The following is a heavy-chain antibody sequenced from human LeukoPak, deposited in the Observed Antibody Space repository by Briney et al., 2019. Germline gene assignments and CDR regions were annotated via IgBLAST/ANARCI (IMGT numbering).Heavy chain of an antibody. CDR3: ARGTPFVVVPAAKGDY. CDR2: ISSSSSTI. V-gene: IGHV3-48*01. D-gene: IGHD2-2*01. CDR1: GFTFSSYS. Sequence: AGGSLRLSCAASGFTFSSYSMNWVRQAPGKGLEWVSYISSSSSTIYYADSVKGSFTISRDNAKNSLYLQMNSLRAEDTAVYYCARGTPFVVVPAAKGDYWGQGTLVTVSS. J-gene: IGHJ4*02.